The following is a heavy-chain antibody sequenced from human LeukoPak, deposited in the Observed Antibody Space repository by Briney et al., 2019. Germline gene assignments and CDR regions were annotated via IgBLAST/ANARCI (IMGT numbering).Heavy chain of an antibody. D-gene: IGHD3-22*01. CDR3: ARDWRDSSGKFPNDAFDI. V-gene: IGHV3-30*02. CDR2: IRSDGNYK. J-gene: IGHJ3*02. Sequence: GGSLRLSCAASGFTFSSYGMHWVRQAPGKGLEWVAFIRSDGNYKHYADSVKGRFTISRDNAKNSLYLQMNSLRAEDTAVYYCARDWRDSSGKFPNDAFDIWGQGTMVTVSS. CDR1: GFTFSSYG.